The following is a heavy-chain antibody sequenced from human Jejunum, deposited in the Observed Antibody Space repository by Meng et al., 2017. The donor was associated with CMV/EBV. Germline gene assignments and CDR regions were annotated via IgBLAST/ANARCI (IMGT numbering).Heavy chain of an antibody. J-gene: IGHJ4*02. D-gene: IGHD2/OR15-2a*01. V-gene: IGHV4-39*07. CDR1: GGPISSNYY. CDR3: AQRIYIDSYYFDS. CDR2: LYYNGDS. Sequence: QPQLQESGPGLVKPPEPMSLTCTVSGGPISSNYYWGWIRQSPGKGLEWIGSLYYNGDSYYNPSLKSRVTLSVDTSKNQFSLKLNSVIAADTAVYYCAQRIYIDSYYFDSWGQGTLVTVSS.